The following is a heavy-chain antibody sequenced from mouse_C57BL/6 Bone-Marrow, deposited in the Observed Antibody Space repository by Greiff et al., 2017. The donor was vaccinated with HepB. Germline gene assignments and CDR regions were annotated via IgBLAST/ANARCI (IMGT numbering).Heavy chain of an antibody. J-gene: IGHJ2*01. CDR3: TRGPIEYDFDY. CDR1: GYTFTDYE. D-gene: IGHD5-1*01. V-gene: IGHV1-15*01. Sequence: QVQLQQSGAELVRPGASVTLSCKASGYTFTDYEMHWVKQTPVHGLEWIGAIDPETGGTAYNQKFKGKAILTADKSSSTAYMELRSLTSEDSAVYYCTRGPIEYDFDYWGQGTTLTVSS. CDR2: IDPETGGT.